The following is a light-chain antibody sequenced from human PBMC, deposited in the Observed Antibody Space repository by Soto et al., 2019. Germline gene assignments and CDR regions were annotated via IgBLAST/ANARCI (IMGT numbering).Light chain of an antibody. CDR2: EVS. CDR1: SSDVGSYNL. CDR3: CSYAGSSTFV. Sequence: QSVLTQPASVPGSPGQSITISCTGTSSDVGSYNLVSWYKQHPGKAPKLMIYEVSERPSGVSNRFSGSRSGNTASLTISGLQAEDEADYYCCSYAGSSTFVFGTGTKVTVL. J-gene: IGLJ1*01. V-gene: IGLV2-23*02.